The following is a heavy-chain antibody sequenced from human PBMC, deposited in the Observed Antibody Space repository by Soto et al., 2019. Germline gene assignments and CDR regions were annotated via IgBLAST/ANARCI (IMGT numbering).Heavy chain of an antibody. J-gene: IGHJ4*02. CDR1: GFTFINYW. CDR3: ARAHNPYDSSALLGH. CDR2: IEEDGSEK. V-gene: IGHV3-7*03. Sequence: GSRRLSCAASGFTFINYWMSWVRQAPGKGLEWVAHIEEDGSEKSYVDSVKGRFTISRDNAKNSLYLQMNSLRAEDTAVYYCARAHNPYDSSALLGHWGQGTLVTVSS. D-gene: IGHD3-22*01.